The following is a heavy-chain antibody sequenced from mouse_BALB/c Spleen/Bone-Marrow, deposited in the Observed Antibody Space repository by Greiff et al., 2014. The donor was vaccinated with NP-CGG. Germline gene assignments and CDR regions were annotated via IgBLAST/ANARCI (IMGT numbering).Heavy chain of an antibody. J-gene: IGHJ1*01. V-gene: IGHV1-39*01. CDR2: IDPYYGDT. Sequence: EVKLMESGPELEKPGASVKISCKASGYSFSGYNLNWVKQNSGQSLEWIGNIDPYYGDTTYNQKFKGKATLTVDRSSSTAYMQLKNLTSEDSAVYYCARKAYYTNWWYFDVWGAGTTVTVSS. CDR3: ARKAYYTNWWYFDV. D-gene: IGHD2-5*01. CDR1: GYSFSGYN.